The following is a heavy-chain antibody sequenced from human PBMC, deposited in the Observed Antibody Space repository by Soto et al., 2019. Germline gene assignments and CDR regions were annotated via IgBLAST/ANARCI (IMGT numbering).Heavy chain of an antibody. J-gene: IGHJ6*02. V-gene: IGHV4-31*03. CDR2: IYYSGST. CDR1: GGSFSSGSYC. CDR3: ARDNRAGTVYYYYGMDV. Sequence: SETLSLICTVSGGSFSSGSYCWRWIRQHPGKGLEWIGYIYYSGSTYYNPSLKSRVTMSADTSKDQFSLKLSSVTAADTAVYYCARDNRAGTVYYYYGMDVWGQGTTVTVSS. D-gene: IGHD6-19*01.